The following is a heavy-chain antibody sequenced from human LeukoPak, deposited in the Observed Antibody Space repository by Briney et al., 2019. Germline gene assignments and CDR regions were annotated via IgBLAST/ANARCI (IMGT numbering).Heavy chain of an antibody. V-gene: IGHV4-39*07. CDR3: ARVTLGYCSSTSCYGGNYYYYYMDV. CDR2: IYYSEST. Sequence: SETLSLTCTVSGGSISSSSYYWGWIRQPPGKGLEWIGSIYYSESTYYNPSLKSRVTISVDTSKNQFSLKLSSVTAADTAVYYCARVTLGYCSSTSCYGGNYYYYYMDVWGKGTAVTISS. D-gene: IGHD2-2*01. J-gene: IGHJ6*03. CDR1: GGSISSSSYY.